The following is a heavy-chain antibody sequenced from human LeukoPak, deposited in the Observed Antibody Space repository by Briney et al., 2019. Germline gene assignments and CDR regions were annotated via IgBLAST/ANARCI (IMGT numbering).Heavy chain of an antibody. Sequence: GGSLRLSCAASGFTFSIYWMSWVRQAPGKGLEWVANINQDGSEKYYVDSVRGRFTISKDNDKSSLYLQMNSLRVEDTAVYYCAKAGGPGAVDYWGQGTLVTVSS. J-gene: IGHJ4*02. CDR2: INQDGSEK. CDR3: AKAGGPGAVDY. D-gene: IGHD3-16*01. CDR1: GFTFSIYW. V-gene: IGHV3-7*01.